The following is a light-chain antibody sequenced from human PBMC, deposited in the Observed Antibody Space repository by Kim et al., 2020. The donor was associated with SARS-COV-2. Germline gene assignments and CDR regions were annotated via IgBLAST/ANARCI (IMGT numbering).Light chain of an antibody. J-gene: IGLJ3*02. V-gene: IGLV1-51*01. CDR2: DNN. CDR1: SSNIGNNY. Sequence: QSVLTQPPSVSAAPGQKVTISCSGSSSNIGNNYVSWYQQLPGTAPKLLIHDNNKRPSGIPDRFSGSKSGTSATLGITGLQTGDEADYYCGTWDSSLSGLVFGGGTQLTVL. CDR3: GTWDSSLSGLV.